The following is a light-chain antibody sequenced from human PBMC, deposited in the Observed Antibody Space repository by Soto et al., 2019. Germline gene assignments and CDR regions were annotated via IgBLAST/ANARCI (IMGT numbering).Light chain of an antibody. CDR3: HQYGTSPQT. V-gene: IGKV3-20*01. Sequence: EIVLMQSPDTLSLSPGERATLSCRASQSVGNNFLAWYQQKPGQAPTLLIYDASSRASGLPDRFSGSGSETDFTLTVSRLELEDFAVYFCHQYGTSPQTFGQGTKVDIK. CDR1: QSVGNNF. J-gene: IGKJ1*01. CDR2: DAS.